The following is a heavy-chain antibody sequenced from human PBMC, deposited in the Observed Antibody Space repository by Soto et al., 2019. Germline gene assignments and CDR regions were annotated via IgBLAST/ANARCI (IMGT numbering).Heavy chain of an antibody. CDR3: ARIPGYSTTWYYAFDI. J-gene: IGHJ3*02. CDR1: GYTFTSYD. D-gene: IGHD6-13*01. CDR2: IITYSGNT. V-gene: IGHV1-18*01. Sequence: GASVKVSCKASGYTFTSYDINWVRQATGQGLEWMGWIITYSGNTNYAQKLQDRVSLTADTSTSTAYMELRSLRSDDTAVYYCARIPGYSTTWYYAFDIWGQGTLVTVSS.